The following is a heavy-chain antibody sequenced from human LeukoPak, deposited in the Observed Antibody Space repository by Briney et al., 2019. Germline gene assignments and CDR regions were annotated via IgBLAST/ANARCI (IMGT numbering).Heavy chain of an antibody. V-gene: IGHV3-23*01. J-gene: IGHJ4*02. D-gene: IGHD1-20*01. Sequence: PGGSLRLSCAASGFNVSANYMSWARHAPGKGLEWVSAISGSGGSTYYADSVKGRFTISRDNSKNTLYLQMSSLRAEDTAVYYCAKPKDNSLYCFDYWGQGTLVTVSS. CDR2: ISGSGGST. CDR3: AKPKDNSLYCFDY. CDR1: GFNVSANY.